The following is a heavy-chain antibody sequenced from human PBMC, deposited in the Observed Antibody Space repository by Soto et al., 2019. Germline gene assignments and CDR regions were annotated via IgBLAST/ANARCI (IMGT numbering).Heavy chain of an antibody. Sequence: QVHLVQSGAEVKKPGSSVKVSCKASGGSFNNHVFNWVRQAPGQGLEWMGGIIPIIGTPNHEQKFQGRVTISRNTSTPTVSLELRSMKSGDTAVYYCTGDFEFRDGNIPRLDYWGQVTLGTVAS. CDR2: IIPIIGTP. J-gene: IGHJ4*02. CDR3: TGDFEFRDGNIPRLDY. D-gene: IGHD2-21*01. V-gene: IGHV1-69*06. CDR1: GGSFNNHV.